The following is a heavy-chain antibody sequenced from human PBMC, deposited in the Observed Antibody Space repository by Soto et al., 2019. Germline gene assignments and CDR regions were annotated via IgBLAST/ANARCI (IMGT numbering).Heavy chain of an antibody. CDR3: AKRGKAATGTAGSLDD. D-gene: IGHD6-13*01. V-gene: IGHV3-30*18. CDR1: GFTFSNYG. CDR2: ISYDGSTK. J-gene: IGHJ4*02. Sequence: SLRLSCAASGFTFSNYGMHWVRQAPGKGLEWVAVISYDGSTKYYADSVKGRFTISRDNSKNTLYLQMNSLRVEDTAVYYCAKRGKAATGTAGSLDDWGQGTLVTVSS.